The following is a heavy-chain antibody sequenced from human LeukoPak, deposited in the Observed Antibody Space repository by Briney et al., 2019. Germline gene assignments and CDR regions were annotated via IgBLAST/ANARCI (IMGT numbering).Heavy chain of an antibody. CDR1: GGSISSYY. CDR3: ARHYYGSGSYYYPVVYFDY. V-gene: IGHV4-59*01. CDR2: IYYSGST. D-gene: IGHD3-10*01. Sequence: PSETLSLTCTVSGGSISSYYWSWIRQPPGKGLEWIGYIYYSGSTNYNPSLKSRVTISVDTSKNQFSLKLSSVTAADTAVYYRARHYYGSGSYYYPVVYFDYWGQGTLVTVSS. J-gene: IGHJ4*02.